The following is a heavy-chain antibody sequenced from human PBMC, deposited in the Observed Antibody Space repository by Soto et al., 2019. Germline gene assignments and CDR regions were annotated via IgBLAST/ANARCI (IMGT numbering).Heavy chain of an antibody. J-gene: IGHJ5*02. Sequence: SETLSLTCTVSGASIRSYYWSWIRQPPGKGLEWIGYIYYSGSTKYNPSLESRVTISVDTSKNQFSLQLTSVTAADTAVYYCVLFFYDSGGYCALLDACGQGTLVTVSS. V-gene: IGHV4-59*01. CDR2: IYYSGST. CDR1: GASIRSYY. CDR3: VLFFYDSGGYCALLDA. D-gene: IGHD3-22*01.